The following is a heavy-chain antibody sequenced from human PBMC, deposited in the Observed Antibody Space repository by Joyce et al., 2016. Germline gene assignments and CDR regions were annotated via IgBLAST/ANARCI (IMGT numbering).Heavy chain of an antibody. Sequence: QIHLVQSGAEVKMPGSSVKVSCTASGGSFSANTFNWVRQAPGQGLAWMGGIIPVLATPHYEQNFQGRVAITADASTSTFFMELRQLRSDDTATYYCVSGVAGYCSETKCPRPLDVWGQGTMVIV. CDR2: IIPVLATP. V-gene: IGHV1-69*12. J-gene: IGHJ3*01. CDR3: VSGVAGYCSETKCPRPLDV. CDR1: GGSFSANT. D-gene: IGHD2-15*01.